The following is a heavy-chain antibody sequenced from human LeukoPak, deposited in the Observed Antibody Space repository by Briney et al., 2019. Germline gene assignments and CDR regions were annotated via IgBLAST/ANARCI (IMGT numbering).Heavy chain of an antibody. CDR3: ARGESMVRGPPYYYYYGMDV. D-gene: IGHD3-10*01. J-gene: IGHJ6*02. CDR1: GYTFTSYD. CDR2: MNPNSGNT. Sequence: ASVKVSCKASGYTFTSYDINWVRQATGQGLEWMGWMNPNSGNTGYAQKFQGRVTMTRNTSISTAYMELSSLRSEDTAVYYCARGESMVRGPPYYYYYGMDVWGQGTTVIVSS. V-gene: IGHV1-8*01.